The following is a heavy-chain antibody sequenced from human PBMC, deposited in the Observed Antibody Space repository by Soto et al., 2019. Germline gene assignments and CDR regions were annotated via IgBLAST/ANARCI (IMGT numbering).Heavy chain of an antibody. J-gene: IGHJ4*02. CDR1: GFSLTTSGMC. CDR3: ARMFHCSGGTCPFDY. Sequence: SGPTLVNPTQTLTLTCTFSGFSLTTSGMCVSWIRQPPGKALEWLARIDWDDDKFYKTSLKTRLTISKDSSKNQVVLTMTNMDPVDKATYYCARMFHCSGGTCPFDYWGQGALVTVSS. CDR2: IDWDDDK. V-gene: IGHV2-70*17. D-gene: IGHD2-15*01.